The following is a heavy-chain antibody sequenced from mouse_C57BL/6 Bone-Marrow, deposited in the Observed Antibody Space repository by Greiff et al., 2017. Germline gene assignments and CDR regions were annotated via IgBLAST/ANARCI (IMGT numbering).Heavy chain of an antibody. Sequence: EVMLVESGGDLVKPGGSLKLSCAASGFTFSSYGMSWVRQTPDKRLEWVATISSGGSYTYYPDSVKGRFTISRDKAKNTLYLQMSSLKSEDTAMYYCARRRNYEDYWGQGTTLTVSS. D-gene: IGHD2-1*01. CDR3: ARRRNYEDY. V-gene: IGHV5-6*02. J-gene: IGHJ2*01. CDR2: ISSGGSYT. CDR1: GFTFSSYG.